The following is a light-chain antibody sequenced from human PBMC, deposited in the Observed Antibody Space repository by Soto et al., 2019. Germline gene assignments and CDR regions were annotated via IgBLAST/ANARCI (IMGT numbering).Light chain of an antibody. CDR3: QQYSDWPRT. J-gene: IGKJ1*01. CDR1: QSVSSS. CDR2: GVS. V-gene: IGKV3-15*01. Sequence: EIVMTQSPATVSVSPGERATLSCRTSQSVSSSLAWYQHKPGQAPRLLMYGVSTRATGVPARFSGSGSGTDFTLTISSLQSEDFAVYYCQQYSDWPRTFGQGTTVEIK.